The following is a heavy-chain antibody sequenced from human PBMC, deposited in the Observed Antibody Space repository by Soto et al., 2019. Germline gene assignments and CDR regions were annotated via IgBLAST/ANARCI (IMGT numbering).Heavy chain of an antibody. CDR3: ASAHDSSGYYYWYFDY. CDR1: GGSISSGGYY. Sequence: SETLSLTCTVSGGSISSGGYYWSWIRQHPGKGLEWIGYIYYSGSTYYKPSLKSRVTISVDTSKNQFSLKLSSVTAADTAVYYCASAHDSSGYYYWYFDYWGQGTLVTVSS. D-gene: IGHD3-22*01. CDR2: IYYSGST. J-gene: IGHJ4*02. V-gene: IGHV4-31*03.